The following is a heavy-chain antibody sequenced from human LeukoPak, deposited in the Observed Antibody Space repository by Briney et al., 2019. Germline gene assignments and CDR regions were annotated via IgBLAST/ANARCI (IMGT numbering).Heavy chain of an antibody. V-gene: IGHV1-69*04. Sequence: ASVKVSCKASGGAFSSYAISWVRQAPGQGLEWMGRIIPVLGRANYAQKFQGRVTITADKSTSTAYMELSSLRSEDTAVYYCAREITGDSSNDYWGPGTLVTVSS. CDR2: IIPVLGRA. D-gene: IGHD7-27*01. J-gene: IGHJ4*02. CDR3: AREITGDSSNDY. CDR1: GGAFSSYA.